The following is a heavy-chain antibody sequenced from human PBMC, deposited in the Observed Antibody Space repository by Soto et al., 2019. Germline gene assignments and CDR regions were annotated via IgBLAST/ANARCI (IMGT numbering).Heavy chain of an antibody. CDR2: IYHSGST. D-gene: IGHD2-2*01. J-gene: IGHJ5*02. CDR3: AREMGHCTSTNCYASFVP. CDR1: GASVTRDGNC. Sequence: SETLSLTCSVSGASVTRDGNCWTWIRQPPGKGLEWIGSIYHSGSTYYNPSLKSRVTISVDTSKNQVSLKLSSVTAADTATYYCAREMGHCTSTNCYASFVPGGQGTLVTVSS. V-gene: IGHV4-39*07.